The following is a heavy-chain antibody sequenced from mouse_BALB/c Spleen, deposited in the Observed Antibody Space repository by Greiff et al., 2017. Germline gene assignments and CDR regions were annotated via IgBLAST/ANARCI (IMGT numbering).Heavy chain of an antibody. V-gene: IGHV6-6*02. J-gene: IGHJ2*01. Sequence: VQLKQSGGGLVQPGGSMKLSCVASGFTFSNYWMNWVRQSPEKGLEWVAEIRLKSNNYATHYAESVKGRFTISRDDSKSSVYLQMNNLRAEDTGIYYCTRDPPFDYWGQGTTLTVSS. CDR3: TRDPPFDY. CDR2: IRLKSNNYAT. CDR1: GFTFSNYW.